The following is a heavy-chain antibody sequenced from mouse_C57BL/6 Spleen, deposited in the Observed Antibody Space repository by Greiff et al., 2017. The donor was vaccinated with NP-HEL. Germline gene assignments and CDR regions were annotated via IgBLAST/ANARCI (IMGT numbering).Heavy chain of an antibody. CDR1: GYAFTNYL. CDR2: INPGSGGT. D-gene: IGHD2-4*01. V-gene: IGHV1-54*01. J-gene: IGHJ2*01. CDR3: ARSGDYLRFDY. Sequence: VQLQQSGAELVRPGTSVKVSCKASGYAFTNYLIEWVKQRPGQGLEWIGVINPGSGGTNYNEKFKGKATLTADKSSSTAYMQLSSLTSEDSAVYFCARSGDYLRFDYWGQGTTLTVSS.